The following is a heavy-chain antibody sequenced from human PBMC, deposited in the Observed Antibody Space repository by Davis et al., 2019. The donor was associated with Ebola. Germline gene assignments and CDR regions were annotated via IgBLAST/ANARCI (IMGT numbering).Heavy chain of an antibody. CDR2: IYTTGTT. CDR3: AREFKE. CDR1: GTSFSTYY. Sequence: MPSEILSLTCTVSGTSFSTYYWSWIRQPAGKGLEWIGRIYTTGTTNYNPSLKSRVTMSVDTSKNQFSLKLSSVTAADTAVYYCAREFKEWGQGTLDTVSS. V-gene: IGHV4-4*07. J-gene: IGHJ1*01.